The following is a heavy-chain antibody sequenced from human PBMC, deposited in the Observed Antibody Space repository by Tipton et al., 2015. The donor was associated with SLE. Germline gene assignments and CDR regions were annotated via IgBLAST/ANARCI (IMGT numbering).Heavy chain of an antibody. CDR3: ARGVTGEQQLEGDYFDY. CDR1: GFTFSSYG. V-gene: IGHV3-30*02. CDR2: IRYDGSNK. D-gene: IGHD6-13*01. J-gene: IGHJ4*02. Sequence: SLRLSCAASGFTFSSYGMHWVRQAPGKGLEWVAFIRYDGSNKYYADSVKGRFTISRDNSKNTLYLQMNSLRSEDTAVYYCARGVTGEQQLEGDYFDYWGQGTLVTVSS.